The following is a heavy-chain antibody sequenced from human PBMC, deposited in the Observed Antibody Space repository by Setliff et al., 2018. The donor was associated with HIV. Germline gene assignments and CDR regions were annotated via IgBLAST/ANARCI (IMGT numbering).Heavy chain of an antibody. D-gene: IGHD6-13*01. CDR3: AIGSSNWPHRPNNYYFDY. Sequence: ASVKVSCKASGDTFTTYALHWVRQAPGQRLEWMGWINACNGDTKSSQKFQGRVTITRDTSASTAYMGLSSLRSEDTGVYYCAIGSSNWPHRPNNYYFDYWGQGTPVTVSS. CDR2: INACNGDT. J-gene: IGHJ4*02. V-gene: IGHV1-3*01. CDR1: GDTFTTYA.